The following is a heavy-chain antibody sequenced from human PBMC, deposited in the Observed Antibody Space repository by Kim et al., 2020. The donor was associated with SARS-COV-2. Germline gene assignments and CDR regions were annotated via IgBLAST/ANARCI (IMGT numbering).Heavy chain of an antibody. J-gene: IGHJ1*01. CDR1: GTSINNYF. D-gene: IGHD3-22*01. CDR3: ARGPDYSDSSGYFPLGH. CDR2: IYNSGST. Sequence: SETLSLTCTVSGTSINNYFWSWIRQPPGKVLEWIGYIYNSGSTIYNPSLKTRVTISLATSKDQFSLKLSSVTAADTAVYYCARGPDYSDSSGYFPLGHWGQGALVTVSS. V-gene: IGHV4-59*01.